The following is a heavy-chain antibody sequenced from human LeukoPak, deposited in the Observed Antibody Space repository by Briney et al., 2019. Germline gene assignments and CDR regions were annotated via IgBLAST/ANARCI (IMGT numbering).Heavy chain of an antibody. Sequence: ASETLSLTCTVSGGSISSGGYYWRWIRQHPGKGLEWIGYIYYSGSTYYNPSLKSRVTISVDTSKNQFSLKLSSVPAADTAVYYCARGDHFGDPFDYWGQGTLVTVSS. V-gene: IGHV4-31*03. CDR1: GGSISSGGYY. D-gene: IGHD3-10*01. CDR2: IYYSGST. J-gene: IGHJ4*02. CDR3: ARGDHFGDPFDY.